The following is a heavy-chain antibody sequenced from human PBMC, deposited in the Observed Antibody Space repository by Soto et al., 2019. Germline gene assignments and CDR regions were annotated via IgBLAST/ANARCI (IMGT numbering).Heavy chain of an antibody. CDR3: ASHKIQLWSEYGMDV. CDR2: INPSGGST. J-gene: IGHJ6*02. D-gene: IGHD5-18*01. CDR1: GYTFTSYY. V-gene: IGHV1-46*01. Sequence: ASVKVSCKASGYTFTSYYMHWVRQAPGQGLEWMGIINPSGGSTSYAQKFQGRVTMTRDTSTSTVYMELSSLRSEDTAVYYCASHKIQLWSEYGMDVWGQGTTVTVSS.